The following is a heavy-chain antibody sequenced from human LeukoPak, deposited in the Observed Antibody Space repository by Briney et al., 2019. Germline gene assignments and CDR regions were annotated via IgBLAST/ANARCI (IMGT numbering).Heavy chain of an antibody. CDR1: GYTFTSYG. J-gene: IGHJ4*02. CDR3: ARARSITMIVVVIHPPDY. CDR2: ISAYNGNT. V-gene: IGHV1-18*01. D-gene: IGHD3-22*01. Sequence: ASVTVSCKASGYTFTSYGISWVRQAPGQGLEWMGWISAYNGNTNYAQKLQGRVTMTTDTSTSTAYMELRSLRSDDTAVYYCARARSITMIVVVIHPPDYWGQGTLVTVSS.